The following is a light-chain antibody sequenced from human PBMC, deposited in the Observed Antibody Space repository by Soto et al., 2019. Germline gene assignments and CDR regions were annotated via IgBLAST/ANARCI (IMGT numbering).Light chain of an antibody. J-gene: IGKJ5*01. CDR1: QPISSY. CDR3: QQSYSTPIT. Sequence: DTQMTHSPSSLSASIADRVILTCRSSQPISSYLNWYQQKPGKAPKLLIYAASSLQSGVPSRFSGSGSGTDFTLTISSLQPEDFATYYCQQSYSTPITFGQGTRLEIK. V-gene: IGKV1-39*01. CDR2: AAS.